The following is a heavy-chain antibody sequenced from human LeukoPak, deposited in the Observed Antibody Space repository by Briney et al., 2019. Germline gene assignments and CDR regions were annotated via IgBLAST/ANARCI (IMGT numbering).Heavy chain of an antibody. J-gene: IGHJ5*02. CDR1: GGTFSSYA. CDR2: ISAYNGNT. D-gene: IGHD3-16*01. CDR3: ARDTHYGLDP. V-gene: IGHV1-18*03. Sequence: ASVKVSCKASGGTFSSYAISWVRQAPGQGLEWMGWISAYNGNTNYAQKLQGRVTMTTDTSTSTAYMELRSLRSDDMAVYYCARDTHYGLDPWGQGTLVTVSS.